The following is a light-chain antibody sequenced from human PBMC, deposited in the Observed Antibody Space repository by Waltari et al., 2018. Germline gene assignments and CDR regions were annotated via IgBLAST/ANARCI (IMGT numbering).Light chain of an antibody. CDR2: DVY. CDR1: SSNL. V-gene: IGLV2-14*03. J-gene: IGLJ3*02. CDR3: NSYTSTTTPNWV. Sequence: QSTLTQPASVSGSTGQSITISCTGFSSNLFSGYQQLPGKVPKLILYDVYNRPSGVSSRFSGSKSGNTASLTISGLQAEDEADYYCNSYTSTTTPNWVFGGGTKLTVL.